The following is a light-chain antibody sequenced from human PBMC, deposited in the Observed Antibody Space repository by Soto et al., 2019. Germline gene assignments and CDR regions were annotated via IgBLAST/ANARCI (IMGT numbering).Light chain of an antibody. CDR1: SSDVGGYNS. J-gene: IGLJ3*02. Sequence: QSALTQPASVSGSPGQSITISCTGTSSDVGGYNSVSWFQQHPGKAPQLIIYEVSNRPSGVSSRFSGSKSGNRASLTISGLQAEDETDYYCSSYTSTSAWVFGGGTKVTVL. CDR3: SSYTSTSAWV. CDR2: EVS. V-gene: IGLV2-14*01.